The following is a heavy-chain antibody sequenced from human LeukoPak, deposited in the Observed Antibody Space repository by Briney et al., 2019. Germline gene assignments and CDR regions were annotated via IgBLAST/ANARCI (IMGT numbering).Heavy chain of an antibody. CDR1: GFTFNSYA. J-gene: IGHJ5*02. V-gene: IGHV3-23*01. CDR3: AKEPREYCSSSACPNWLDP. Sequence: GGSLRLSCAASGFTFNSYAMSWVRQAPGKGLEWVSAISASGGTTYYADPVRGRFTISRDNSENTLYLQMNSLRVEDTAVYYCAKEPREYCSSSACPNWLDPWGQGALVTVS. D-gene: IGHD2/OR15-2a*01. CDR2: ISASGGTT.